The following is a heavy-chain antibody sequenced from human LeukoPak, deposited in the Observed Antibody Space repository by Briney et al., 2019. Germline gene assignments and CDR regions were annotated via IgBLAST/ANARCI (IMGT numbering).Heavy chain of an antibody. J-gene: IGHJ4*02. D-gene: IGHD3-22*01. Sequence: GSLRLSCAASGFTFSSYAMSWVRQAPGKGLEWIGSIYYSVSTYYNPSLKSRVTISVDTSKNQFSLKLSSVTAADTAVYYCASQVVITRGIDYWGQGTLVTVSS. CDR3: ASQVVITRGIDY. CDR1: GFTFSSYA. V-gene: IGHV4-38-2*01. CDR2: IYYSVST.